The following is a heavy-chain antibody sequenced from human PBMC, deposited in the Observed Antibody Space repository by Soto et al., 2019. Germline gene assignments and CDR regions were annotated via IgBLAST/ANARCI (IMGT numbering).Heavy chain of an antibody. CDR1: GGSISSYY. CDR3: VAGSGWYGPVGY. J-gene: IGHJ4*02. D-gene: IGHD6-19*01. CDR2: IYYSGST. Sequence: QVQLQESGPGLVKPSETLSPTCTVSGGSISSYYWSWIRQPPGKGLEWIGYIYYSGSTNYNPSLKSRVTISVDTSKNQFSLKLSSVTAADTAVYYCVAGSGWYGPVGYWGQGTLVTVSS. V-gene: IGHV4-59*01.